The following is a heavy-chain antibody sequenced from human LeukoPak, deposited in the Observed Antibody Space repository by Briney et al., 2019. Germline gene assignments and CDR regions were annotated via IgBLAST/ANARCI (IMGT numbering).Heavy chain of an antibody. D-gene: IGHD2-15*01. CDR2: ISYDGSNK. J-gene: IGHJ6*02. Sequence: GGSLRLSCAASGFTFSSYGMHWVRQAPGKGLEWVAAISYDGSNKYYADSVKGRFTISRDNSKNTLYLQMNSLRAEDTAVYYCAKDLRCSGGSCYGGYYYYGMDVWGQGTTVTVSS. CDR3: AKDLRCSGGSCYGGYYYYGMDV. CDR1: GFTFSSYG. V-gene: IGHV3-30*18.